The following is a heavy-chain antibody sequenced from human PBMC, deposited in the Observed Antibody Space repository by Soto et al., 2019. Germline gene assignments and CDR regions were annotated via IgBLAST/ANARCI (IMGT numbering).Heavy chain of an antibody. CDR3: ARVSGVEGAFDI. CDR1: GFTFGSYG. V-gene: IGHV3-33*01. J-gene: IGHJ3*02. Sequence: QVQLVESGGGVVQPGRSLRLSCAASGFTFGSYGMHWVRQAPGKGLEWVAVIWYDGSNKYYADSVKGRFTISRDNSKNTLYLQMNSLRAEDTAVYYCARVSGVEGAFDIWGQGTMVTVSS. CDR2: IWYDGSNK.